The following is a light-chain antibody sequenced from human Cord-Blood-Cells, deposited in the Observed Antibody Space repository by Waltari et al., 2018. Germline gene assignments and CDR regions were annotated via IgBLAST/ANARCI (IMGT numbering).Light chain of an antibody. CDR1: QSVSSSY. CDR2: GAS. CDR3: QQYGSSPQT. Sequence: EIVLTQSPDTLSLSPGERATLPCRASQSVSSSYLAWYQQKPGQAPRLLIYGASSRATGIPDRFSGSGSGTDFTLTISRLEPEDFAVYYCQQYGSSPQTFGQGTKVEIK. J-gene: IGKJ1*01. V-gene: IGKV3-20*01.